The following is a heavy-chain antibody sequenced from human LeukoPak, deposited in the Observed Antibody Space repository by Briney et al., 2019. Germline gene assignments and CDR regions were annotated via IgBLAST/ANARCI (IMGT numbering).Heavy chain of an antibody. Sequence: PGGSLRLSCAASGFTVGNNYMNWVRQAPGKGLEWVSLIFSHGETSYADSVKGRFTISRDNSKNTLYLQMNSLRAEDTAVYYCAKRDEDYGSGSYYNHYFDYWGQGTLVTVSS. V-gene: IGHV3-66*01. CDR2: IFSHGET. CDR1: GFTVGNNY. CDR3: AKRDEDYGSGSYYNHYFDY. J-gene: IGHJ4*02. D-gene: IGHD3-10*01.